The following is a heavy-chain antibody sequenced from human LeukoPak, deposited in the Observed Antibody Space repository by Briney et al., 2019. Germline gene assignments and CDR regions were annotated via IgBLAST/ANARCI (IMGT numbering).Heavy chain of an antibody. CDR1: GFTFRSYA. V-gene: IGHV3-23*01. D-gene: IGHD6-19*01. J-gene: IGHJ4*02. CDR2: ISGSGGST. CDR3: AKDHSVRRAVDPFDY. Sequence: GGSLRLSCAASGFTFRSYAMSWVRQAPGKGLEWVSAISGSGGSTYYADSVKGRFTISRDNSKNTLYLQMNSLRAEDTAVYYCAKDHSVRRAVDPFDYWGQGTLVTVSS.